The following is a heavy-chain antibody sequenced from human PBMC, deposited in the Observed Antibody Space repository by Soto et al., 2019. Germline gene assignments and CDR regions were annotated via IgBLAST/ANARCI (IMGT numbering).Heavy chain of an antibody. V-gene: IGHV1-8*02. J-gene: IGHJ6*02. CDR2: MNPNSGNT. Sequence: GASVKVSCTASGYTFTSYYMHWVRQATGQGLEWMGWMNPNSGNTGYAQKFQGRVTMTRNTSISTAYMELSSLRSEDTAVYYCARSIVVLYYNAGMDVWGQGTTVTVSS. D-gene: IGHD1-26*01. CDR3: ARSIVVLYYNAGMDV. CDR1: GYTFTSYY.